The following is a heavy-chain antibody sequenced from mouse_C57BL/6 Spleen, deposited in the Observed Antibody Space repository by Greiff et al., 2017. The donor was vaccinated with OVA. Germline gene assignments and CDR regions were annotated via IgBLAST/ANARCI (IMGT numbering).Heavy chain of an antibody. Sequence: EVKLMESGGGLVQPGGSMKLSCAASGFTFSDAWMDWVRQSPEKGLEWVAEIRNKANNHATYYAESVKGRFTIARDDSKSSVYLQMNSLSAEDSGIYYCTIGTGMYFDVWGTGTTVTVSS. CDR1: GFTFSDAW. D-gene: IGHD4-1*01. V-gene: IGHV6-6*01. CDR3: TIGTGMYFDV. J-gene: IGHJ1*03. CDR2: IRNKANNHAT.